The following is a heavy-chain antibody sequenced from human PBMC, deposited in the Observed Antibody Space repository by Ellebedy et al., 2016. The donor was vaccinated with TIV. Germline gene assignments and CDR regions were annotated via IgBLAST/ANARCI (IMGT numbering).Heavy chain of an antibody. CDR2: INSDGSST. CDR3: SRGNKTFNP. Sequence: GGSLRLSXAASGFTFNSYWMHWVRQAPGKGLVWVSRINSDGSSTNYADSVKGRFTISRDNAKNTLYLQLNSLRAEDTAVYYCSRGNKTFNPWGQGTLVIVSS. V-gene: IGHV3-74*01. D-gene: IGHD2/OR15-2a*01. CDR1: GFTFNSYW. J-gene: IGHJ5*02.